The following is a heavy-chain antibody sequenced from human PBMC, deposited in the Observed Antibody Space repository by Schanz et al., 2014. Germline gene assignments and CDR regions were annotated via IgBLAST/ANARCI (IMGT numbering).Heavy chain of an antibody. Sequence: EVKMAESGGGLVKPGGSLRLSCAASGFNFSSYSLNCVRQAPGKGLEWVSSISYGTSYIYYAESVKGRFTISRDNAKNSLYLQMNGLRAEDTAVYYCARVALPGYSSPRDAFDIWGQGTMVTVSS. CDR1: GFNFSSYS. D-gene: IGHD5-18*01. J-gene: IGHJ3*02. CDR3: ARVALPGYSSPRDAFDI. V-gene: IGHV3-21*01. CDR2: ISYGTSYI.